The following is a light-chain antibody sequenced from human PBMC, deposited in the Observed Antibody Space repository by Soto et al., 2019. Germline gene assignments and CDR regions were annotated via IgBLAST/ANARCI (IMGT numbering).Light chain of an antibody. Sequence: QSVLTQPASVSGSPGQSITISCTGTSSDVGGYNYVSWYQQHPGKAPKLMIYDVSNRPSGVSNRFSGSKSGNTASLTISGLQAEDEADYYCSSYTSSSTLDVFGTGTKATGL. CDR3: SSYTSSSTLDV. J-gene: IGLJ1*01. CDR1: SSDVGGYNY. V-gene: IGLV2-14*01. CDR2: DVS.